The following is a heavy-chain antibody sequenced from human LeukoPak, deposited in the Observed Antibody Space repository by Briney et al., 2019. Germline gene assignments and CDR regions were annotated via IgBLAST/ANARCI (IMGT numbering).Heavy chain of an antibody. CDR1: GGTFNNYD. CDR3: ARGVVVAATEGFDY. Sequence: SVKVSCKASGGTFNNYDISWVRQAPGQGLEWMGGIIPIFGTANYAQKFQGRVTITADTSTSTAYMELSSLRSEDTAVYYCARGVVVAATEGFDYWGQGTLVTVSS. J-gene: IGHJ4*02. CDR2: IIPIFGTA. D-gene: IGHD2-15*01. V-gene: IGHV1-69*06.